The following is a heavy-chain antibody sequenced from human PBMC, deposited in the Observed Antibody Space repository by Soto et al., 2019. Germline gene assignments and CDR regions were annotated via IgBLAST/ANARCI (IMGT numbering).Heavy chain of an antibody. Sequence: SETLSLTCTVSGGSISSGGYYWSWIRQHPGKGLEWIGYIYYSGSTYYNPSLKSRVTISVDTSKNQFSLKLSSVTAADTAVYYCARPTRGYGMDVWGQGTTVTVSS. V-gene: IGHV4-31*03. J-gene: IGHJ6*02. D-gene: IGHD3-10*01. CDR1: GGSISSGGYY. CDR3: ARPTRGYGMDV. CDR2: IYYSGST.